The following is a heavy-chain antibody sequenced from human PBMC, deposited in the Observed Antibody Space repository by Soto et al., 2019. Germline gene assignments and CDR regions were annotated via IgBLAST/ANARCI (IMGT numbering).Heavy chain of an antibody. D-gene: IGHD3-9*01. V-gene: IGHV1-8*01. J-gene: IGHJ6*03. CDR3: ARHHYDILTGYDLGGNYYYYYYMDV. CDR2: MNPNSGNT. Sequence: ASVKVSCKASGYTFTSYDINWVRQATGQGLEWMGWMNPNSGNTGYAQKFQGRGTMTRNTSISTAYMGLGSLRSEDTAVYYCARHHYDILTGYDLGGNYYYYYYMDVWGKGTTVTVSS. CDR1: GYTFTSYD.